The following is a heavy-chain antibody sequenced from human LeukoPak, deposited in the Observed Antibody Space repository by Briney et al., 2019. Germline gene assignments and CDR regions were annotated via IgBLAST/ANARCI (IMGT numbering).Heavy chain of an antibody. J-gene: IGHJ4*02. CDR3: ARDSGGNSYLPEY. Sequence: GRSLRLSCTASGFTFGDYALTWVRQAPGEGLEWVGFIRSKGSGGTTQYAASVKGRFTISRDDSISIAYLQMHSLTTEDTAVYYCARDSGGNSYLPEYWGQGTLVTVSS. CDR2: IRSKGSGGTT. CDR1: GFTFGDYA. D-gene: IGHD4-23*01. V-gene: IGHV3-49*04.